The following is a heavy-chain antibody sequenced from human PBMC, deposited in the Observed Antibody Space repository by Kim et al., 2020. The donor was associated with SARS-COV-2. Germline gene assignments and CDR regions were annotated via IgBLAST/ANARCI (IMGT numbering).Heavy chain of an antibody. CDR1: GGTFSSYA. Sequence: SVKVSCKASGGTFSSYAISWVRQAPGQGLEWMGGIIPIFGTANYAQKFQGRVTITADESTSTAYMELSSLRSEDTAVYYCARKRLERQLGAFDIWGQGTMVTVSS. J-gene: IGHJ3*02. V-gene: IGHV1-69*13. D-gene: IGHD1-1*01. CDR2: IIPIFGTA. CDR3: ARKRLERQLGAFDI.